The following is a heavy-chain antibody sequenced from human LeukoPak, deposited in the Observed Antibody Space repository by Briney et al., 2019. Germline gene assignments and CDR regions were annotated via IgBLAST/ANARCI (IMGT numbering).Heavy chain of an antibody. V-gene: IGHV4-59*08. Sequence: SETLSHTCTVSGGSISSYYWSWIRQPPGKGLEWIGYIYYSGSTNYNPSLKSRVTISVDTSKNQFSLKLSSVTAADTAVYYCARHSPYYYDSSGYYGFDYWGQGTLVTVSS. CDR3: ARHSPYYYDSSGYYGFDY. CDR1: GGSISSYY. D-gene: IGHD3-22*01. J-gene: IGHJ4*02. CDR2: IYYSGST.